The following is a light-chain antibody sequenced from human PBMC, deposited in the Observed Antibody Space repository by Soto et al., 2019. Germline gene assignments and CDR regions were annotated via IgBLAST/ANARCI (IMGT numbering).Light chain of an antibody. V-gene: IGLV1-44*01. CDR3: STWDDNLNGVL. CDR2: SNI. Sequence: QSVLTQPPSASGPPGQRVIISCSGSSSNIGSNTVNWYQQVPGTAPKLLIYSNIERPSGVPDRFSGSKSGTSASLAISGPQSEDEADYYCSTWDDNLNGVLFGGGTQLTVL. J-gene: IGLJ2*01. CDR1: SSNIGSNT.